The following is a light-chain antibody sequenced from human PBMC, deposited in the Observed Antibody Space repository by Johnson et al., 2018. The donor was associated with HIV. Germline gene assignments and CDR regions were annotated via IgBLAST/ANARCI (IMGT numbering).Light chain of an antibody. CDR2: DNN. CDR3: GTWDSSLSAHYV. J-gene: IGLJ1*01. CDR1: SSNIGNNY. Sequence: QSVLTQPPSVSAAPGQKVTISCSGSSSNIGNNYVSWYQQLPGTATKLLIYDNNKRPSGIPDRFSGSKSGTSATLDITGLQTGDEADYYCGTWDSSLSAHYVYGTGTKITVL. V-gene: IGLV1-51*01.